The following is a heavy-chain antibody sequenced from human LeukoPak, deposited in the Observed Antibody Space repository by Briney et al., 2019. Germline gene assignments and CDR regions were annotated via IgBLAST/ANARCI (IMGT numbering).Heavy chain of an antibody. CDR1: GGSISSGDYY. D-gene: IGHD2-21*01. J-gene: IGHJ4*02. Sequence: PSQTLSLTCTVSGGSISSGDYYWSWIRQPAGKGLEWIGRIYTSGSTNYNPSLKSRVTISVDTSKNQFSLKLSSVTAADTAVYYCARVGMWWAIDYWGQGTLVTVSS. V-gene: IGHV4-61*02. CDR2: IYTSGST. CDR3: ARVGMWWAIDY.